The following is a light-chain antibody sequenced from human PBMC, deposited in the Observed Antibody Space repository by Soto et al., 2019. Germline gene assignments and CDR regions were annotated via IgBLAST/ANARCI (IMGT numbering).Light chain of an antibody. CDR3: QQYGSSPYT. CDR1: QSVSSSY. Sequence: EIALTQSPGTLSLSPGERATLSCRASQSVSSSYLAWYQQKPGQAPRLLIYGASSRATGIPDRFSGSGSGTDFTLTISRLEPEEFAVYYCQQYGSSPYTFGQGTKLEIK. V-gene: IGKV3-20*01. CDR2: GAS. J-gene: IGKJ2*01.